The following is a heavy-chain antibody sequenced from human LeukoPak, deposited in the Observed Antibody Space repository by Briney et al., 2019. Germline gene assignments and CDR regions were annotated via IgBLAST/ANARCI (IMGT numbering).Heavy chain of an antibody. CDR2: ISGSGGST. V-gene: IGHV3-23*01. Sequence: GGSLRLSCAASGFTFSSYAMSWVRQAPGKGLEWVSAISGSGGSTYYADSVKGRFTISRDNSKNTLYLQMNSLRAEDTAVYYCTTRPLPNGDYPPDYWGQGALVTVSS. D-gene: IGHD4-17*01. CDR1: GFTFSSYA. J-gene: IGHJ4*02. CDR3: TTRPLPNGDYPPDY.